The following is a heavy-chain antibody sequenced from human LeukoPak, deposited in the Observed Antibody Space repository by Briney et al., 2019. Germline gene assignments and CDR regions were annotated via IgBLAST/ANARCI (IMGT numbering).Heavy chain of an antibody. CDR3: ARDGIGSDYVRYFDY. Sequence: ASVKVSCKASGYTSTSYGISWVRQAPGQGLEWMGWISAYNGNTNYAQKLQGRVTMTTDTSTSTAYMELRSLRSDDTAVYYCARDGIGSDYVRYFDYWGQGTLVTVSS. CDR2: ISAYNGNT. CDR1: GYTSTSYG. V-gene: IGHV1-18*01. D-gene: IGHD3-10*02. J-gene: IGHJ4*02.